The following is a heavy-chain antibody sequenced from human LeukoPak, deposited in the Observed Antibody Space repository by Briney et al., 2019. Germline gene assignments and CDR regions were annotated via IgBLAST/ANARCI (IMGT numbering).Heavy chain of an antibody. CDR3: ARLHGSGADY. CDR2: VYHSGST. V-gene: IGHV4-4*02. Sequence: SGTLSLTCAVSGGSISSNNWWSWVRRPPGEGLEWIGEVYHSGSTNYSPSLKSRVIISVDKPTNQFSLKLTSVTAADTAVYYCARLHGSGADYLGQGTLVTVSS. D-gene: IGHD3-10*01. CDR1: GGSISSNNW. J-gene: IGHJ4*02.